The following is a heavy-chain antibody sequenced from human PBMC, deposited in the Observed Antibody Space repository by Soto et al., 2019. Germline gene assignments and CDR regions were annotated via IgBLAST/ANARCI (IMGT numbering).Heavy chain of an antibody. CDR3: ARMMGATLVDF. V-gene: IGHV4-4*02. J-gene: IGHJ4*02. CDR2: NYHSGST. D-gene: IGHD1-26*01. Sequence: QVHLQESGPGLVRPSGTLSLTCAVSGASISSTTSHNWWSWVRQPPGKGLEWIGENYHSGSTNYNPPLQIPVTVSVDKSTNQFSLQLTSVTAADTAIYYRARMMGATLVDFWGQGTLVIVSS. CDR1: GASISSTTSHNW.